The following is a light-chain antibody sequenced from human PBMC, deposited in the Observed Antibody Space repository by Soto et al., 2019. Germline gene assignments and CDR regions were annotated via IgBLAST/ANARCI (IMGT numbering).Light chain of an antibody. CDR1: QSVSSY. J-gene: IGKJ1*01. CDR3: QQYDSSPRT. CDR2: DAS. Sequence: EIVLPQSPATRSLCPGERATLSVRASQSVSSYSAWYQQKPGQAPRLLIYDASNRATGIPARFSGSGSGTDLTLTISSLEPEDFAVYYCQQYDSSPRTFGQGTKVDIK. V-gene: IGKV3-11*01.